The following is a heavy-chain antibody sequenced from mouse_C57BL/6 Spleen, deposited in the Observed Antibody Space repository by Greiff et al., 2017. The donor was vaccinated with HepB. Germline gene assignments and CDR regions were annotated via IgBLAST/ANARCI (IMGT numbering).Heavy chain of an antibody. CDR1: GYAFSSSW. V-gene: IGHV1-82*01. J-gene: IGHJ2*01. CDR3: ARENYYGSSSFDY. Sequence: QVQLQQSGPELVKPGASVKISCKASGYAFSSSWMNWVKQRPGKGLEWIGRIYPGDGDTNYNGKFKGKATLTADKSSSTAYMQLSSLTSEDSAVYFCARENYYGSSSFDYWGQGTTLTVSS. CDR2: IYPGDGDT. D-gene: IGHD1-1*01.